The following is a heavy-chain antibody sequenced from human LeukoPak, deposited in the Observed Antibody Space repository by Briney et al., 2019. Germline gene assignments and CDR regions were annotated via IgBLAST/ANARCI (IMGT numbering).Heavy chain of an antibody. J-gene: IGHJ3*01. CDR1: GFTFSTYW. Sequence: GGSLRLSCAASGFTFSTYWMHWVRQAPGKGLVWVSRLNTDGSTTTYADSVKGRFTISRDNSKNTMYLQMNSLRIDDTAVYYCATEGGSSDAFAFWGQGTKVTVSS. D-gene: IGHD1-26*01. V-gene: IGHV3-74*01. CDR3: ATEGGSSDAFAF. CDR2: LNTDGSTT.